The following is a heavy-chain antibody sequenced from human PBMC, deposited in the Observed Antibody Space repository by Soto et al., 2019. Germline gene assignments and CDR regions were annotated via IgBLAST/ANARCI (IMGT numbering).Heavy chain of an antibody. J-gene: IGHJ4*02. CDR3: ARNPCSGGSCPIDY. V-gene: IGHV4-59*08. D-gene: IGHD2-15*01. CDR2: IYYSGST. CDR1: GGSISSYY. Sequence: PSETLSLTCTVSGGSISSYYWSWIRQPPGKGLEWIGYIYYSGSTNYNPSLKSRVTISVDTSKNQFSLKLSSVTAADTAVYYCARNPCSGGSCPIDYWGQGTLVTVSS.